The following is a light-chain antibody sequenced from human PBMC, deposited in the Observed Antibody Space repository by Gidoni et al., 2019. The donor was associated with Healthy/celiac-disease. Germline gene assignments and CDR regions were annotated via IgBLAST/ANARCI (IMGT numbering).Light chain of an antibody. CDR1: QSISSY. CDR3: QQSYSTPQPMYT. Sequence: DIQMTQSPSSLSASVGDRVTITCRASQSISSYLNWYQQKPGKAPKLLIYAASSLQSGVPSRFSGSGSGTDFTLTISSLQPEDFATYYCQQSYSTPQPMYTFGQGTKLEIK. V-gene: IGKV1-39*01. CDR2: AAS. J-gene: IGKJ2*01.